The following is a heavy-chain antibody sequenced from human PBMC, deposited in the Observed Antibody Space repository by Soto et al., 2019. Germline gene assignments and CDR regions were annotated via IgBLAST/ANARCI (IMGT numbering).Heavy chain of an antibody. Sequence: RGESLKISCNGSGYSFTSYWISWVLQMPGKGLEWMGRIDPSDSYTNYSPSFQGHVTISADKSISTAYLQWSSLKASDTAMYYCARHDYGDSSLDAFDIWGQGTMVTVSS. J-gene: IGHJ3*02. CDR1: GYSFTSYW. D-gene: IGHD4-17*01. CDR2: IDPSDSYT. CDR3: ARHDYGDSSLDAFDI. V-gene: IGHV5-10-1*01.